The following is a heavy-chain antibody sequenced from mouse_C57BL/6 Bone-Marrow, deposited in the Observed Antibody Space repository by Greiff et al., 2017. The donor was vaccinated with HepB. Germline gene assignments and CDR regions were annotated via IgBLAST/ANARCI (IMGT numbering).Heavy chain of an antibody. CDR2: IYPGSGST. V-gene: IGHV1-55*01. Sequence: QVQLQQPGAELVKPGASVKMSCKASGYTFTSYWITWVKQRPGQGLEWIGDIYPGSGSTNYNEKFKSKATLTVDTSSSTAYMQLSSLTSEDSAVYYCARGVTTVVALYYAMDYWGQGTSVTVSS. D-gene: IGHD1-1*01. CDR3: ARGVTTVVALYYAMDY. CDR1: GYTFTSYW. J-gene: IGHJ4*01.